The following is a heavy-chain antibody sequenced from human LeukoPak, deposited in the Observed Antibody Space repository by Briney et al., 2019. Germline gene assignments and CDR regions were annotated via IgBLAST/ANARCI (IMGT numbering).Heavy chain of an antibody. CDR3: ASPKPGSGSYFDAFDI. D-gene: IGHD3-10*01. CDR2: ISAYNGNT. V-gene: IGHV1-18*01. Sequence: ASVKVSCKASGYTFTSYGISWVRQAPAQGLEWMGWISAYNGNTNYAQKLQGRVTMTTDTSTSTAYMELRSLRSEDTAVYYCASPKPGSGSYFDAFDIWGQGTMVTVSS. J-gene: IGHJ3*02. CDR1: GYTFTSYG.